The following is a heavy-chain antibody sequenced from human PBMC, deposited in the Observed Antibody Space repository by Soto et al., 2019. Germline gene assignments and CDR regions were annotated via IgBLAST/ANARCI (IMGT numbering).Heavy chain of an antibody. CDR2: MNPNSGNT. V-gene: IGHV1-8*01. CDR1: GYTFTSYD. CDR3: ARGVLRFLPGNNWFDP. D-gene: IGHD3-3*01. Sequence: QVQLVQSGAEVKKPGASVKVSCKASGYTFTSYDINWVRQATGQGLEWMGWMNPNSGNTGYAQKFQGRVTMTRNTSISTAYMELSSLRSEDTAVSYCARGVLRFLPGNNWFDPWGQGTLVTVSS. J-gene: IGHJ5*02.